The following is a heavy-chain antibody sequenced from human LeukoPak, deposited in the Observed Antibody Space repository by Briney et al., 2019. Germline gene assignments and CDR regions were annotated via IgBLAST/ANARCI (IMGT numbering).Heavy chain of an antibody. CDR2: ISGSGGSP. V-gene: IGHV3-23*01. Sequence: GGSLRLSCAASGFTFSSYAMSWVRQAPGKGLEWVSAISGSGGSPYYADSVKGRFTISRDNSKNTLYLQMNSLRAEDTAVYYCAKDRNRWLGKIGDYWGQGTLVTVSS. D-gene: IGHD4-23*01. CDR3: AKDRNRWLGKIGDY. J-gene: IGHJ4*02. CDR1: GFTFSSYA.